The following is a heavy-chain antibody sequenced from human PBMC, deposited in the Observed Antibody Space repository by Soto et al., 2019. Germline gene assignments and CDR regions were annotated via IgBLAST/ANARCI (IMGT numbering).Heavy chain of an antibody. CDR3: AKDKGPGSYTNWCFDV. V-gene: IGHV3-23*01. CDR2: IHGSGAIT. Sequence: EVQVLQSGGGLVQPGGSLRLSCAASGLTFSRFAMSWVRQAPGKGLEWVATIHGSGAITNYADSVRGRFTISRDNSKDTMYLQFNTLRVEDTAVYYCAKDKGPGSYTNWCFDVWGRGTLVTVSS. D-gene: IGHD3-10*01. CDR1: GLTFSRFA. J-gene: IGHJ2*01.